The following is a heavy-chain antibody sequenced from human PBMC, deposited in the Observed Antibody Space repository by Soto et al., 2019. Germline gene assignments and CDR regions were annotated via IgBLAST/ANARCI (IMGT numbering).Heavy chain of an antibody. CDR1: GGSINTSGYY. V-gene: IGHV4-31*03. J-gene: IGHJ4*02. CDR2: VYYIGAT. D-gene: IGHD1-26*01. CDR3: ARASSENYYTGHYFDS. Sequence: QVQLRESGPGLLKPSQTLSLTCTVSGGSINTSGYYWTWIRQYPGKALEWIGYVYYIGATFYTPSLKSRVIISIDTSENQFSLKLKSLTAADTAVYYCARASSENYYTGHYFDSRGQGTLVTVSS.